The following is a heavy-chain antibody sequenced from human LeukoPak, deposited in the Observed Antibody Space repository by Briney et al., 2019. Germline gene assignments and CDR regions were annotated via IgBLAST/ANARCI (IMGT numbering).Heavy chain of an antibody. Sequence: PSETLSLTCTVSGGSISSYYWSWIRQPPGKGLEWIGYIYYSGSTNYNPSLKSRVTISVDASKNQFSLKLSSVTAADTAVYYCAGEPGIAVAGGDYWGLGTLVTVSS. CDR2: IYYSGST. CDR3: AGEPGIAVAGGDY. J-gene: IGHJ4*02. V-gene: IGHV4-59*01. D-gene: IGHD6-19*01. CDR1: GGSISSYY.